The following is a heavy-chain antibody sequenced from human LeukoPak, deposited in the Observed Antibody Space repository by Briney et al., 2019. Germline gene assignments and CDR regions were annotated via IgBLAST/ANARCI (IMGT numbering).Heavy chain of an antibody. CDR1: GYTFTGYY. J-gene: IGHJ5*02. Sequence: ASVKVSCKASGYTFTGYYMHWVRQAPGQGLEWMGWINPNSSGTNYAQKFQGRVTMTRDTSISTAYMELSRLRSDDTAVYYCARVTYYGSGSYGLDWFDPWGQGTLVTVSS. CDR2: INPNSSGT. D-gene: IGHD3-10*01. V-gene: IGHV1-2*02. CDR3: ARVTYYGSGSYGLDWFDP.